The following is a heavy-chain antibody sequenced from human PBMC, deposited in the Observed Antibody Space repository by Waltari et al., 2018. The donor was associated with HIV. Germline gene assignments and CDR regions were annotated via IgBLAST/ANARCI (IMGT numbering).Heavy chain of an antibody. V-gene: IGHV3-15*06. CDR3: ATDLLRVGSFAVSGSAY. J-gene: IGHJ4*02. D-gene: IGHD6-19*01. CDR1: GFTFTNAW. Sequence: EVKLVESGGGLVKPGGSLTLACAASGFTFTNAWMTWVRQTPGGGLEWVGRIKNKGDGETTSFAAPVEGRFTISRDDVNNTLYLHMDSLKAEDTAVYYCATDLLRVGSFAVSGSAYWGQGSLVIVSS. CDR2: IKNKGDGETT.